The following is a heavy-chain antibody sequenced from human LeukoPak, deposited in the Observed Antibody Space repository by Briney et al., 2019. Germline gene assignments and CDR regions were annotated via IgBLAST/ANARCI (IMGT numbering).Heavy chain of an antibody. CDR1: GFTFSAYS. J-gene: IGHJ4*02. CDR3: ARGGYYDSSGYYPIDY. D-gene: IGHD3-22*01. V-gene: IGHV3-21*01. Sequence: GGSLRLSCAASGFTFSAYSMNWVRQAPGKGLEWVSSITSGDYVYFADSLKGRFTISRDNAKNSLYLQMNSLRAEDTAVYYCARGGYYDSSGYYPIDYWGQGTLVTVSS. CDR2: ITSGDYV.